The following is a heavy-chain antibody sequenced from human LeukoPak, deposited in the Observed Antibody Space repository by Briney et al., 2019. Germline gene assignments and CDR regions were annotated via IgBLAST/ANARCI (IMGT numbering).Heavy chain of an antibody. V-gene: IGHV4-34*01. J-gene: IGHJ4*02. CDR3: VRGMAGDDY. D-gene: IGHD6-19*01. CDR2: INHSGST. Sequence: PSETLSLTCAVYGGSFSGYYWSWIRQPPGKGLEWIGEINHSGSTNYNPSLKSRVTISVDTSKNQFSLKLSSVTAADTAVYYCVRGMAGDDYWGQGTLVTVSS. CDR1: GGSFSGYY.